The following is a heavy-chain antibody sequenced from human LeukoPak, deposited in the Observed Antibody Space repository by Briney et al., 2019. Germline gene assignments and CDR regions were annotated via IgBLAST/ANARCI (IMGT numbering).Heavy chain of an antibody. CDR3: ARVAPRHNYGAIDY. Sequence: GSLRLSCAASGFTVSSNYMSWVRQAPGKGLEWVSVIYSGGSTYYADSVKGRFTISRDNSKNTLYLQMNSLRAEDTAVYYCARVAPRHNYGAIDYWGQGTLVPVSS. J-gene: IGHJ4*02. CDR1: GFTVSSNY. CDR2: IYSGGST. V-gene: IGHV3-53*01. D-gene: IGHD4/OR15-4a*01.